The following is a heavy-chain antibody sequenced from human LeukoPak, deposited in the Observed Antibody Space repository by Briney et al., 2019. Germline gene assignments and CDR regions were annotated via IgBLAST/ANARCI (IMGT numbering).Heavy chain of an antibody. D-gene: IGHD1-1*01. CDR1: GGSISSYY. V-gene: IGHV4-59*12. Sequence: PSETLSLTCTVSGGSISSYYWSWIRQPPGKGLEWIGSIYYNGDTYYSPSLQSRVSISVATSKNQCSLKLSSVSAADTAVYYCARERPSYYYMDGWGKGTTVTVSS. J-gene: IGHJ6*03. CDR3: ARERPSYYYMDG. CDR2: IYYNGDT.